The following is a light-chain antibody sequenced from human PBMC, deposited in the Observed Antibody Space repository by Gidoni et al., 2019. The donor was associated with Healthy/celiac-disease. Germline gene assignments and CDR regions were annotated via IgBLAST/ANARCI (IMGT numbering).Light chain of an antibody. CDR3: QQYGSSPRIT. Sequence: IVLTQTPGTLSLSPGERATFSCRASQSVSSSYVAWYQQKPGQAPRLLIYGASSRATGIPDRFIGSGSGTDFILTISRLEPEDFAVYYCQQYGSSPRITFGQGTRLEIK. CDR2: GAS. CDR1: QSVSSSY. J-gene: IGKJ5*01. V-gene: IGKV3-20*01.